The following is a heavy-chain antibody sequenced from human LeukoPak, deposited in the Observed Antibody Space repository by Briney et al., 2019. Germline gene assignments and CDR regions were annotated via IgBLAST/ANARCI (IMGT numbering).Heavy chain of an antibody. CDR3: ARGGTFVSDY. D-gene: IGHD1-1*01. CDR2: IKEDGSEK. V-gene: IGHV3-7*01. CDR1: GFTFSTFW. Sequence: GGSLRLSCAASGFTFSTFWMSWVRQAPGKGLEWVANIKEDGSEKYYVDSMEGRFTVSRDNAKNSLYLQMDSLRAEDSAVYYCARGGTFVSDYWGQGTLVTVSS. J-gene: IGHJ4*02.